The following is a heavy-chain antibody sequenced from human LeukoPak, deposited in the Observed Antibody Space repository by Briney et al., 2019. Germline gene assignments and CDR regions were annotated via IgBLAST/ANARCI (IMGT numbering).Heavy chain of an antibody. Sequence: SETLSLTCTVSGGSISSYYWSWIRQPAGKGLEWIGRIYSSGSTNYNPSLKSRVTLSVDTSKNQFSLKLSSVTAADTAVYYCARESYYYDSSGYRRFDYWGQGTLVTVSS. CDR1: GGSISSYY. D-gene: IGHD3-22*01. CDR3: ARESYYYDSSGYRRFDY. CDR2: IYSSGST. V-gene: IGHV4-4*07. J-gene: IGHJ4*02.